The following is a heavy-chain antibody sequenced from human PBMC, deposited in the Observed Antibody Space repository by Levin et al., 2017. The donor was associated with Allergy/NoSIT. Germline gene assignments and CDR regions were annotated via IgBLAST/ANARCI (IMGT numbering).Heavy chain of an antibody. CDR2: ISSSSSYI. CDR1: GFTFSSYS. Sequence: GESLKISCAASGFTFSSYSMNWVRQAPGKGLEWVSSISSSSSYIYYADSVKGRFTISRDNAKNSLYLQMNSLRAEDTAVYYCARDQVDIVATIGEYYYYGMDVWGQGTTVTVSS. CDR3: ARDQVDIVATIGEYYYYGMDV. J-gene: IGHJ6*02. V-gene: IGHV3-21*01. D-gene: IGHD5-12*01.